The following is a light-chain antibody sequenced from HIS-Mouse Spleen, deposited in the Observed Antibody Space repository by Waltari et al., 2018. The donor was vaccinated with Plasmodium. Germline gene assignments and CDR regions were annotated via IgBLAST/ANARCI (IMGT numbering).Light chain of an antibody. CDR1: ALPKQY. V-gene: IGLV3-25*03. Sequence: SYELTQPPSVSVSPGQTARITCSGDALPKQYAYWYQQKPGQAPVLVIYQDSERPSGNPERVSGASSGTTVTLTISGVQAEDEADYYCQSADSSGTDVVFGGGTKLTVL. J-gene: IGLJ2*01. CDR2: QDS. CDR3: QSADSSGTDVV.